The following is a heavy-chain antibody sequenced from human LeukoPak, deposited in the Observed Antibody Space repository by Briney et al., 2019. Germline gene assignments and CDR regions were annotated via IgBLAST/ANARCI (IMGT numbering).Heavy chain of an antibody. CDR3: ARPKPGYSSGWYEH. D-gene: IGHD6-19*01. J-gene: IGHJ5*02. V-gene: IGHV4-39*01. CDR1: GGSISSSSYY. Sequence: NPSETLSLTCTVSGGSISSSSYYWGWIRQPPGKGLEWIGSIYYSGSTYYNPSLKSRVTISVDTSKNQFSLKLSSVTAADTAVYYCARPKPGYSSGWYEHWGQGTLVTVSS. CDR2: IYYSGST.